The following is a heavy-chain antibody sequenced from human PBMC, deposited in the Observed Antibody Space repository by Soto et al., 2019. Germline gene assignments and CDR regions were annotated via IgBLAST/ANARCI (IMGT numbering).Heavy chain of an antibody. CDR1: GFTFSSYA. CDR2: ISGSGGST. V-gene: IGHV3-23*01. J-gene: IGHJ4*02. Sequence: EVQLLESGGGLVQPGGSLRLSCAASGFTFSSYAMSWVRQAPGKGLEWVSAISGSGGSTYYADSVKGRFTISRDNSKNTLYLQMNSLRAEDTAVYYCAKVVGGILTGYYAFFDYWGQGTLVTVSS. CDR3: AKVVGGILTGYYAFFDY. D-gene: IGHD3-9*01.